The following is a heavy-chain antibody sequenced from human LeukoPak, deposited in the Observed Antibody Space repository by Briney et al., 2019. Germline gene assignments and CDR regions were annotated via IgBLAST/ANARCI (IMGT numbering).Heavy chain of an antibody. V-gene: IGHV4-39*07. J-gene: IGHJ5*02. Sequence: SETLSLTCTVSGGSISSSILYWGWIRQPPGRGLEWIVSFYSSGSTYYDPTLKSRVTIFVDTSKNQFSLKLSSVTAADTAVYYCARGGNWKKNWFDPWGQGTLVTVSS. CDR2: FYSSGST. CDR3: ARGGNWKKNWFDP. CDR1: GGSISSSILY. D-gene: IGHD1-1*01.